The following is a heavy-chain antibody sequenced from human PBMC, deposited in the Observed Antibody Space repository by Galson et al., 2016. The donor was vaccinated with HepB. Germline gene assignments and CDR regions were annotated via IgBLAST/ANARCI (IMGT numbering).Heavy chain of an antibody. D-gene: IGHD3-16*01. CDR1: GFTFSNAW. CDR3: TTEHMITFGGVSLGYWFDP. V-gene: IGHV3-15*05. CDR2: IKSKTDGGTT. J-gene: IGHJ5*02. Sequence: SLRLSCAASGFTFSNAWMSWVRQAPGKGLEWVGRIKSKTDGGTTDYAAPVKGRFTISRDDSKNTLSLRINSLKTEDTAVYYCTTEHMITFGGVSLGYWFDPWGQGTLVTVSS.